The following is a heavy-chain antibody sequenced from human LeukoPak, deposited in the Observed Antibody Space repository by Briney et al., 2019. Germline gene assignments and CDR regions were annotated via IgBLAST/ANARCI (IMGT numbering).Heavy chain of an antibody. CDR3: ARVAPTGGPKSYFDY. J-gene: IGHJ4*02. D-gene: IGHD7-27*01. CDR2: INHSGST. Sequence: SETLSLTCAVYGGSSSGYYWSWIRQPPGKGLEWIGDINHSGSTNYNPSLKSRVTISVDTSKNQFSLKLSSVTAADTAVYYCARVAPTGGPKSYFDYWGQGTLVTVSS. V-gene: IGHV4-34*01. CDR1: GGSSSGYY.